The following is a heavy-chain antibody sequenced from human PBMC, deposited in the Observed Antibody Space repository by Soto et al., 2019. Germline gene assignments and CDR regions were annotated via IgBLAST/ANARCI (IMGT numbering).Heavy chain of an antibody. CDR2: IKQDGSEK. D-gene: IGHD3-16*01. Sequence: EVQLVESGGGLVKPGGSLRLSCAASGFTFSSYWMSWVRQAPGKGLEWVANIKQDGSEKYYVDSVKGRFTISRDNAKNSLYLQMNSLRDEDTAVYYCARGGTYWYFDLWGRGTLVTVSS. CDR1: GFTFSSYW. J-gene: IGHJ2*01. CDR3: ARGGTYWYFDL. V-gene: IGHV3-7*01.